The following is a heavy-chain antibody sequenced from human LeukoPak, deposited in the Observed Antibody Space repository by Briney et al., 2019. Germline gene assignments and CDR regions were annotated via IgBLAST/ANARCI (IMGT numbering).Heavy chain of an antibody. CDR1: GDSITTSY. D-gene: IGHD2-21*02. CDR3: ARVAFGDLDY. J-gene: IGHJ4*02. V-gene: IGHV4-59*01. Sequence: SETLSLTCSVSGDSITTSYWNWIRQPPGQGLEWIGSIFYSGNTKYNPALQSRVTISVDTSKNQFSLEVNSVTAADTAVYYCARVAFGDLDYWGQGTLVTVSS. CDR2: IFYSGNT.